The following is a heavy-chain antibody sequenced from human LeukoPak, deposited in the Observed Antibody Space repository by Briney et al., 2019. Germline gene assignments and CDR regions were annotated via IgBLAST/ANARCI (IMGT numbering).Heavy chain of an antibody. V-gene: IGHV3-74*01. CDR2: INSDGSST. J-gene: IGHJ4*02. CDR1: GFTFSSYW. CDR3: AKLYYDSSAPTRY. D-gene: IGHD3-22*01. Sequence: GGSLRLSCAASGFTFSSYWMHWVRQAPGKGLVWVSRINSDGSSTSYADSVKGRFTISRDNAKNTLYLQMNSLRAEDTAVYYCAKLYYDSSAPTRYWGQGTLVTVSS.